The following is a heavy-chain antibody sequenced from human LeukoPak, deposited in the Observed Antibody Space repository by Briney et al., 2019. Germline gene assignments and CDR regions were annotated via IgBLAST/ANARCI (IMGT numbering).Heavy chain of an antibody. D-gene: IGHD6-19*01. CDR1: GGSVSSGSYY. Sequence: SETLSLTRTVSGGSVSSGSYYWSWIRQPPGKGLEWIGYIYYSGSTNYNPSLKSRVTISVDTSKNQFSLKLSSVTAADTAVYYCARDLIAVAGTTWYFDLWGRGTLVTVSS. CDR3: ARDLIAVAGTTWYFDL. CDR2: IYYSGST. V-gene: IGHV4-61*01. J-gene: IGHJ2*01.